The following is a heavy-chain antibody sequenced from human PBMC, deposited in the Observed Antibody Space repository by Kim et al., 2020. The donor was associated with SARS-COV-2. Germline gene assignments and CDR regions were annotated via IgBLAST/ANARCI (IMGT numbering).Heavy chain of an antibody. J-gene: IGHJ4*02. D-gene: IGHD6-6*01. V-gene: IGHV3-64D*06. CDR3: VRDSYSISGSV. Sequence: GGSLRLSCSASGFTFSSNAIHWVRQAPGKGLEYVSAISSSGGTTYYADSVKGRSTISRDNSKNTVYLQMSSLRVEDTALYYCVRDSYSISGSVWGQGTLGTVSA. CDR2: ISSSGGTT. CDR1: GFTFSSNA.